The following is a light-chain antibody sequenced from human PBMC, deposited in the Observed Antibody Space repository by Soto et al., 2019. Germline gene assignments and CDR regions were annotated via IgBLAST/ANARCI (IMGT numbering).Light chain of an antibody. Sequence: QSVLTQPPSASGTPGQRVTISCSGSSSNIGSNTVNWYKQLPGTAPKFVIYSNNQRPSGVPDCFSGSKSGTSASLAISGLQSEDEADYYCVAWDDSLNGYVVFGGGTKVTVL. CDR3: VAWDDSLNGYVV. CDR2: SNN. CDR1: SSNIGSNT. J-gene: IGLJ2*01. V-gene: IGLV1-44*01.